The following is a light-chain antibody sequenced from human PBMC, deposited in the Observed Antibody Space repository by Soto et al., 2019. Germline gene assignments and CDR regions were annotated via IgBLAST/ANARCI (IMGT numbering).Light chain of an antibody. CDR3: QRSYSTPPT. V-gene: IGKV1-39*01. CDR1: QSISSY. J-gene: IGKJ2*01. Sequence: DIQMTQSPSSLSASVGDRVTITCRASQSISSYLNWYQQKPGKAPKLLIYAASSLQSGVPSRFSGSGSGTDFPLTISSLQPEDFATYYCQRSYSTPPTFGQGTKLEIK. CDR2: AAS.